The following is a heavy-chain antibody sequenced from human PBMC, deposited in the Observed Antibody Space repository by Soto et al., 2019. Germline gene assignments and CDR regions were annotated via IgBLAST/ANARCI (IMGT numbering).Heavy chain of an antibody. J-gene: IGHJ4*02. V-gene: IGHV3-15*07. Sequence: PGGSLRLSCAASGFTFSDAWMNWVRLVPGKGLEWVGRIESTIAGGATDYAAPVKGRFTITRDDSKGTLFLQMSGLTADDTAIYYCTKVSRSKPFDVWGQGTLVTVSS. CDR2: IESTIAGGAT. CDR1: GFTFSDAW. CDR3: TKVSRSKPFDV.